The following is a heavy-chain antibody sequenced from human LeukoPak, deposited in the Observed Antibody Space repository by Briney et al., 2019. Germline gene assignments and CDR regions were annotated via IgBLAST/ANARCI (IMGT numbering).Heavy chain of an antibody. CDR3: ARVEARHYDILTGYPRGWFDP. CDR2: IYYSGST. V-gene: IGHV4-39*07. Sequence: SETLSLTCTVSGGSISSSSYYWGWIRQPPGKGLEWIGSIYYSGSTYYNPSLKSRVTISVDTSKNQFSLKLSSVTAADTAVYYCARVEARHYDILTGYPRGWFDPWGQGTLVTVSS. J-gene: IGHJ5*02. D-gene: IGHD3-9*01. CDR1: GGSISSSSYY.